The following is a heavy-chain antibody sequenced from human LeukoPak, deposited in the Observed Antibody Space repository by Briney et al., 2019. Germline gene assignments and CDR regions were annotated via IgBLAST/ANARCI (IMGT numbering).Heavy chain of an antibody. CDR1: GYSISSGYY. J-gene: IGHJ5*02. V-gene: IGHV4-38-2*02. D-gene: IGHD2-15*01. CDR3: ARRAPLGYCSGGSCYSDWFDP. Sequence: SETLSLTCTVSGYSISSGYYWGWIRQPPGKGLEWIGSIYHSGSTYYNPSLKSRVTISVDTSKNQFSLKLSSVTAADTAVYYCARRAPLGYCSGGSCYSDWFDPWGQGTLVTVSS. CDR2: IYHSGST.